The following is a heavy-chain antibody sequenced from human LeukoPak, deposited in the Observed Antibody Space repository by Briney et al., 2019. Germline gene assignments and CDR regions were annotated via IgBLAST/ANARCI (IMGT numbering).Heavy chain of an antibody. V-gene: IGHV1-2*02. Sequence: GASVKVSCKASGYSFTAYYMHWVRQAPGQGLEWMGWINPNSGGTNYAQRFQGRVTMTRDTSISTAYMELSSLRSEDTAVYYCARGVVATITGGYYYYYYMDVWGKGTTVTVSS. CDR3: ARGVVATITGGYYYYYYMDV. D-gene: IGHD5-12*01. CDR1: GYSFTAYY. CDR2: INPNSGGT. J-gene: IGHJ6*03.